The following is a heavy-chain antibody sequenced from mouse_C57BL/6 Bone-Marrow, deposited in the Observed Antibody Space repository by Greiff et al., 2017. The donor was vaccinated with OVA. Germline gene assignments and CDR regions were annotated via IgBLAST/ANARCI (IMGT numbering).Heavy chain of an antibody. Sequence: VQLQQSGAELVKPGASVKLSCKASGYTFTSYWMHWVKQRPGQGLEWIGMIHPNSGSTNYNEKFKSKATLTADKSSSTAYMELRSLTSEDSAVYFCAREEITTVVEDWFAYWGQGTLVTVSA. CDR1: GYTFTSYW. V-gene: IGHV1-64*01. CDR2: IHPNSGST. CDR3: AREEITTVVEDWFAY. D-gene: IGHD1-1*01. J-gene: IGHJ3*01.